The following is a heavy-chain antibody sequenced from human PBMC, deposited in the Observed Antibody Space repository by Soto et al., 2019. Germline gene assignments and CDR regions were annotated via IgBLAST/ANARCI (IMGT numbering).Heavy chain of an antibody. CDR1: GGSISSGDYY. J-gene: IGHJ5*02. V-gene: IGHV4-30-4*01. CDR3: ARVTTMIVVAHRWFDP. CDR2: IYYSGST. Sequence: SETLSLTCTVSGGSISSGDYYWSWIRQPPGKGLEWIGYIYYSGSTYYNPSLKSRVTISVDTFKNQFSLKLSSVTAADTAVYYCARVTTMIVVAHRWFDPWGQGTLVTVSS. D-gene: IGHD3-22*01.